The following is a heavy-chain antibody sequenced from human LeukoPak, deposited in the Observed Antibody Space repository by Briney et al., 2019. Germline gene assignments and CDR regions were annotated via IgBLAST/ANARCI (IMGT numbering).Heavy chain of an antibody. V-gene: IGHV1-18*01. D-gene: IGHD3-9*01. J-gene: IGHJ4*02. CDR3: ARNVLRYFDWLPRQDY. Sequence: ASVKGSCKASGYTFTRYGISCVRQAPGQGLECMGWISAYNGNTNYVQKRQSRVTMCTDTSTSTHHIGLRGARSDDTPVYYCARNVLRYFDWLPRQDYWGQGTLVTVSS. CDR1: GYTFTRYG. CDR2: ISAYNGNT.